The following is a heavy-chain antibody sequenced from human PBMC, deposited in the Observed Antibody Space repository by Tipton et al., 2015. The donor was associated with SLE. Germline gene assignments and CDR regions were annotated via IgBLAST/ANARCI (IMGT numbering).Heavy chain of an antibody. D-gene: IGHD5-24*01. J-gene: IGHJ4*02. Sequence: LSLTCAASGFTFSSHSMSWVRQAPGKGLEWVSAISATGGSTNYNPSLKSRVTMSIDTSKNQFSLKLRSVTAADTAIYYCTIGQGWLPDYWGQGTLVTVSS. CDR3: TIGQGWLPDY. CDR2: ISATGGST. CDR1: GFTFSSHS. V-gene: IGHV4-59*11.